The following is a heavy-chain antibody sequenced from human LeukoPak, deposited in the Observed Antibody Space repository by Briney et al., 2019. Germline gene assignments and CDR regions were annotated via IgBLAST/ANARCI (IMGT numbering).Heavy chain of an antibody. V-gene: IGHV3-NL1*01. J-gene: IGHJ4*02. CDR3: ASGEMATVTLDY. Sequence: QPGRSLRLSCAASGFTFSSYGMHWVRQAPGKGLEWVSVIYSGGGTYYADSVKGRFTISRDNSKNTLYLQMNNLRAEDTALYYCASGEMATVTLDYWGQGTLVVVSS. CDR1: GFTFSSYG. CDR2: IYSGGGT. D-gene: IGHD5-24*01.